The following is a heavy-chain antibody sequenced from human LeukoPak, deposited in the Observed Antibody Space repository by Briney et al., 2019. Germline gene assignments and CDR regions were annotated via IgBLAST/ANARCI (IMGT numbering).Heavy chain of an antibody. J-gene: IGHJ6*02. CDR1: GGTFSSYA. V-gene: IGHV1-69*04. CDR3: ARSEDIVVVPAPLDV. Sequence: SVKVSCKASGGTFSSYAISWVRQAPGQGLEWMGRIIPILGIANYAQKFQGRVTITADKSTSTTYMELSSLRSEDTAVYYCARSEDIVVVPAPLDVWGQGTTVTVSS. CDR2: IIPILGIA. D-gene: IGHD2-2*01.